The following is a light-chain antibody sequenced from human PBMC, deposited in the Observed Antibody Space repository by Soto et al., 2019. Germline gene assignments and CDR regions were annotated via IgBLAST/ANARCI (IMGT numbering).Light chain of an antibody. CDR3: QLYDSLPLLT. CDR2: DAS. CDR1: HDISNF. J-gene: IGKJ4*01. Sequence: DFQLTQSPSSLSASVVDRVTITFQASHDISNFLNWYQQRPGKAPNLLIYDASNLQTGVPSRFSGGGSGTHFTLTISSLQPEDVATYYCQLYDSLPLLTFGGGTKVDI. V-gene: IGKV1-33*01.